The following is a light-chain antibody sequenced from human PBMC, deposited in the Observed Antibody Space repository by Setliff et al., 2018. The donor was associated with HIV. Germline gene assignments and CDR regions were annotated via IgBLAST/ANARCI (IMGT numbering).Light chain of an antibody. CDR2: EVR. Sequence: QSALTQPASVSGSPGQSITISCTGTNSDVGGYNYVSWYQQHPGKAPKLIIYEVRNRPSGVSNRFSGSKSGNTASLTISGLQAEDEGDYYCSSYAVTNTLPFGTGTRSPS. J-gene: IGLJ1*01. CDR3: SSYAVTNTLP. V-gene: IGLV2-14*01. CDR1: NSDVGGYNY.